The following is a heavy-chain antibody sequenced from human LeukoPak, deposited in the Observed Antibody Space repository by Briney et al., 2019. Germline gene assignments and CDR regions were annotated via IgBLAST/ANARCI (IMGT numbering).Heavy chain of an antibody. V-gene: IGHV3-23*01. Sequence: GGSLRLSCAASGFTFSSYAMNWVRQAPGKGLEWVSSISGSGGTTYYAGSVKGRFTISRDNSKNTLFLQMNSLKTEDTAVYYCTRDQTPYYWGQGTLVTVSS. CDR1: GFTFSSYA. CDR2: ISGSGGTT. J-gene: IGHJ4*02. CDR3: TRDQTPYY.